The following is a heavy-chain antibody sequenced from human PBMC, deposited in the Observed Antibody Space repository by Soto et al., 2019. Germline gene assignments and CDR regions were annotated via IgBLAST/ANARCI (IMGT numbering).Heavy chain of an antibody. Sequence: GESLKISCHRSGYTFFSFCIVWVVQVPGKGLEWVGRIDPGDSSATYSPTFQGHVTISADRSTRSAYLQWRSLRASDTAIYFCARRYCSRADCYSDSWGQGSLVTVSS. CDR1: GYTFFSFC. CDR2: IDPGDSSA. D-gene: IGHD2-2*01. CDR3: ARRYCSRADCYSDS. J-gene: IGHJ4*02. V-gene: IGHV5-10-1*01.